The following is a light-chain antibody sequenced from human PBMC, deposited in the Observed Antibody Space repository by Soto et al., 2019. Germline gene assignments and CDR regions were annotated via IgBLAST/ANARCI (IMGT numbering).Light chain of an antibody. Sequence: DIQMIQSPSTLSASVGDRITITCRASENILKFLAWYQQRSGSAPNLLIYAASDLESGVPSRFSGSGSGTEFTLTIDNLQPNDSATYYCQHYNPQSITFGGGTKVDVK. CDR3: QHYNPQSIT. V-gene: IGKV1-5*01. J-gene: IGKJ4*01. CDR2: AAS. CDR1: ENILKF.